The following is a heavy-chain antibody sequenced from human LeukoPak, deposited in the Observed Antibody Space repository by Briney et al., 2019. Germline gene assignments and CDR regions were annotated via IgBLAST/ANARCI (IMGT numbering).Heavy chain of an antibody. J-gene: IGHJ4*02. Sequence: GASVKVSCKASGYTLTCYYMHWVRQAPGQGLEWMGWINPKSGGTNYAQKFQGRVTMTRDTSISTAYMELSRLRSDDTAVYYCARPGYDILTGYYSNPYFDYWGQGTLVTVSS. CDR3: ARPGYDILTGYYSNPYFDY. CDR2: INPKSGGT. D-gene: IGHD3-9*01. V-gene: IGHV1-2*02. CDR1: GYTLTCYY.